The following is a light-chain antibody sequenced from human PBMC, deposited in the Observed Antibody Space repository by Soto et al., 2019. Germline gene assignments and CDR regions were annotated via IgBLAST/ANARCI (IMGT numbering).Light chain of an antibody. Sequence: QSVLTQSPSASGSPGQSVTISCTGTSSDIGVYNSVSWYQQHPGKAPKVMIYDVTKRPSGVPDRFSGSKSGNTASLTVSALQAEDEADYYCSSYTDRKNLVFGTGTKV. CDR2: DVT. CDR3: SSYTDRKNLV. V-gene: IGLV2-8*01. CDR1: SSDIGVYNS. J-gene: IGLJ1*01.